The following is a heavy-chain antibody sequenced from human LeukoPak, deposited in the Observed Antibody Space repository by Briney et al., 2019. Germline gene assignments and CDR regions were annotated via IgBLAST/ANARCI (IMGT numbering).Heavy chain of an antibody. D-gene: IGHD5-18*01. J-gene: IGHJ6*03. CDR3: AKDYTAMDYYYYYMDV. V-gene: IGHV3-7*01. Sequence: GGSLRLSCSVSGFIFRDFSMSWVRQAPGKGLEWVAKMNEYGSEIFYVDSVKGRFTISRDNGKNSLYLQMNRLRAEDTAVYYCAKDYTAMDYYYYYMDVWGKGTTVTVSS. CDR2: MNEYGSEI. CDR1: GFIFRDFS.